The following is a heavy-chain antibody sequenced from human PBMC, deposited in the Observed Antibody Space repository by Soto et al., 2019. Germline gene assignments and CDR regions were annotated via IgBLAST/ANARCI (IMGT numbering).Heavy chain of an antibody. D-gene: IGHD5-12*01. CDR1: GDSVSSNSAA. Sequence: SQTLSLTCAISGDSVSSNSAAWNWIRQSPSRGLEWLGRTYYRSKWYNDYAVSVKSRITINPDTSKNQFSLQLNSVTPEDTAVYYCARDGGYSGYDSSSASQWLGPNFDYWGQGTMVTASS. CDR2: TYYRSKWYN. V-gene: IGHV6-1*01. CDR3: ARDGGYSGYDSSSASQWLGPNFDY. J-gene: IGHJ4*02.